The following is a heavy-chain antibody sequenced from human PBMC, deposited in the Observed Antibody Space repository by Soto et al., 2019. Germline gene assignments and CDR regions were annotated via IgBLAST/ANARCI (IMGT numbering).Heavy chain of an antibody. J-gene: IGHJ4*02. D-gene: IGHD6-19*01. CDR1: GYAFTGYY. V-gene: IGHV1-46*01. Sequence: XSVKVSCKASGYAFTGYYGDWVRQAPGQGLEWMGIINPSGGSTSYAQKFQGRVTMTRDTSTSTVYMELSSLRSEDTAVYYCARVRTRRSGGLGELDDWAQGTLVTVPS. CDR2: INPSGGST. CDR3: ARVRTRRSGGLGELDD.